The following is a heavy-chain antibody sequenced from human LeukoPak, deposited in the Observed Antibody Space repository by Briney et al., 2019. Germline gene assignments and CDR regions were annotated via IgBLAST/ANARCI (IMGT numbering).Heavy chain of an antibody. CDR2: ISSSSSYI. D-gene: IGHD3-22*01. J-gene: IGHJ4*02. Sequence: GGSLRLSCAASGFTFISYSINWVSQAPGKGLEWVSFISSSSSYIYYADSVKGRFTISRDNAKNSLYLQMNSLRAEDTAVYFCARDSSSGQYYDSSASFDSWGQGTLVTVSP. CDR3: ARDSSSGQYYDSSASFDS. CDR1: GFTFISYS. V-gene: IGHV3-21*01.